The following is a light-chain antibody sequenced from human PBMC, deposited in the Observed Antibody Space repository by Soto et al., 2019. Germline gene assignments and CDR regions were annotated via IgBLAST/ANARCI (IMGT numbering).Light chain of an antibody. J-gene: IGLJ3*02. CDR3: SSYVTSCTLV. Sequence: QSALTQAASVSGSPGQSITISCTGTSSDIGGSDYVSWYQKHPGKAPKVIIYEVSDRPSGVSDRFSGSKSGNTASLTISGLQAEDEADYYCSSYVTSCTLVFGGGTKVTVL. CDR2: EVS. CDR1: SSDIGGSDY. V-gene: IGLV2-14*01.